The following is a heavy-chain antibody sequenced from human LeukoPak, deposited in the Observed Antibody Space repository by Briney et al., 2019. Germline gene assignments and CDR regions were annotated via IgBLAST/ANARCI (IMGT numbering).Heavy chain of an antibody. CDR2: INSDGSST. D-gene: IGHD1-26*01. CDR1: GFTFSSYW. J-gene: IGHJ4*02. CDR3: AREGGEWELLRTFDY. Sequence: GGSLRLSCAASGFTFSSYWMHWVRQTPGKGLVWVSRINSDGSSTSYADSVKGRFTISRDNAKNTVYLQMNSLRAEDTAVYYCAREGGEWELLRTFDYWGQGTLVTVSS. V-gene: IGHV3-74*01.